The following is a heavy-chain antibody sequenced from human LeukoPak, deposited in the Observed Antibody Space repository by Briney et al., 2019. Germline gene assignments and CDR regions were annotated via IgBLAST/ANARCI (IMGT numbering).Heavy chain of an antibody. D-gene: IGHD6-13*01. V-gene: IGHV3-30*01. Sequence: GGSLRLSCAASGFTFSTSVMSWVRQAPGKGLEWLAVISYNGSNKYYADSVKGRFTISRDNSKNTVYLQMNSLRADDTAVYYCARGGPAAGRFDYWGQGTLVTVSS. CDR3: ARGGPAAGRFDY. J-gene: IGHJ4*02. CDR2: ISYNGSNK. CDR1: GFTFSTSV.